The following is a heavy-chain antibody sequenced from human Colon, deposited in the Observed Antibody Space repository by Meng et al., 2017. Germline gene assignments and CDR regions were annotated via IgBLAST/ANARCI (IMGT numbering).Heavy chain of an antibody. V-gene: IGHV3-53*01. Sequence: EVRRGESGGGLIQPGGSLRLSCAASGLTVNDNYMSWVRQAPGKGLEWVSYIYSDGRTFSADSVKGRFAISRDNSKNTLYLQMNSLRAEDTAIYYCAINRNWHFNLWGRGTLVTVSS. J-gene: IGHJ2*01. D-gene: IGHD1-14*01. CDR3: AINRNWHFNL. CDR1: GLTVNDNY. CDR2: IYSDGRT.